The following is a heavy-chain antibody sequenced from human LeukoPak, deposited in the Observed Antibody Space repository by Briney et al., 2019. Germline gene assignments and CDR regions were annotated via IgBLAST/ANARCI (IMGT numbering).Heavy chain of an antibody. CDR3: AKGGLWYGKNDH. D-gene: IGHD6-13*01. Sequence: GGSLRLSCTASGFTFSNYAMSWVRQAPGKGLEWVSTITGSGDSTYNADSVKGRFTISRDNSDNTMNLQMNSLRAEDTAVYYCAKGGLWYGKNDHWGQRTLVTVSS. CDR1: GFTFSNYA. V-gene: IGHV3-23*01. CDR2: ITGSGDST. J-gene: IGHJ4*02.